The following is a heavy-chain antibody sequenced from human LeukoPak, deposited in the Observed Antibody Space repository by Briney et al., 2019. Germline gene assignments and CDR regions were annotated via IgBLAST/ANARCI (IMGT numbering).Heavy chain of an antibody. J-gene: IGHJ6*02. V-gene: IGHV4-59*01. Sequence: RSETLSLTGAVSGGSISSYYWSWIRQPPGKGLEWIGYIYYSGSTNYNPSLKSRVTISVDTSKNQFSLKLSSVTAADTAVYYCARGGLPGSFYYYYYGMDVWGQGTTVTGSS. CDR2: IYYSGST. CDR3: ARGGLPGSFYYYYYGMDV. CDR1: GGSISSYY. D-gene: IGHD4-11*01.